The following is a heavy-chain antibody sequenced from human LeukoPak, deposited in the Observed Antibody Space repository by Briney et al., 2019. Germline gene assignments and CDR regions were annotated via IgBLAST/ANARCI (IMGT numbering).Heavy chain of an antibody. CDR3: VRMIVAGSDFDH. V-gene: IGHV3-72*01. Sequence: GGSLRLSCAASGFTFSDHYMDWVRQAPGKGLEWVGRTRNKANSYTTEYAASVKGRFTISRDESKNSLYLQMNSLKTEDTAVCYCVRMIVAGSDFDHWGQGTLVTVSS. CDR2: TRNKANSYTT. J-gene: IGHJ4*02. CDR1: GFTFSDHY. D-gene: IGHD3-22*01.